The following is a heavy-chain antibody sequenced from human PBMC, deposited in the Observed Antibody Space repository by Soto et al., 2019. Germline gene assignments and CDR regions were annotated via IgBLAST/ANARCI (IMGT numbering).Heavy chain of an antibody. D-gene: IGHD4-17*01. J-gene: IGHJ4*02. CDR2: ISSSSYTI. CDR3: TRACGDYVTRLDY. CDR1: GFTFSSYS. V-gene: IGHV3-48*02. Sequence: EVQLVESGGGLVQPGGSLRLSCAASGFTFSSYSMNWVRQAQGKGLEWVSYISSSSYTIYYADSVKGRFTISRDNAKNSLYLQMNSLRDEDTAVYDCTRACGDYVTRLDYWGQGTLVTVSS.